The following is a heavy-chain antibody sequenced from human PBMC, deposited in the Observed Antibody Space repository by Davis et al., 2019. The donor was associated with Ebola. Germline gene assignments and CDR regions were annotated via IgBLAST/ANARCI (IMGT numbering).Heavy chain of an antibody. CDR3: ARDRPQDCSSTSCLDYYYYGMDV. Sequence: ASVKVSCKVSGYTLTELSMHWVRQAPGKGLEWMGGFDPEDGETIYAQKFQGRVTMTRDTSISTAYMELSRLRSDDTAVYYCARDRPQDCSSTSCLDYYYYGMDVWGQGTTVTVSS. CDR2: FDPEDGET. CDR1: GYTLTELS. V-gene: IGHV1-24*01. J-gene: IGHJ6*02. D-gene: IGHD2-2*01.